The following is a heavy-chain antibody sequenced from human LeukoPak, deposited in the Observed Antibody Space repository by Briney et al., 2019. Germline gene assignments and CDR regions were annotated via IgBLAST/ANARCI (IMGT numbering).Heavy chain of an antibody. CDR3: ARDYYGSGSY. D-gene: IGHD3-10*01. V-gene: IGHV3-74*01. CDR1: GFTLSSYW. J-gene: IGHJ4*02. CDR2: VHGDGGST. Sequence: GGSLRLSCAASGFTLSSYWMHWVRQAPGKGLVWVSRVHGDGGSTIYADSVRGRFTISRDNAKNTLYLQMNSLRAEDTAVYYCARDYYGSGSYWGQGTLVTVSS.